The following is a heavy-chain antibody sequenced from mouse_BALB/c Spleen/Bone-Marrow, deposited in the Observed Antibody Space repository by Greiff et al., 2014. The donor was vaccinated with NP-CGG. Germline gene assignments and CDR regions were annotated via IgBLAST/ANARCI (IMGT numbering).Heavy chain of an antibody. CDR2: INPSDGRT. D-gene: IGHD2-4*01. CDR1: GYTFTSYW. Sequence: QVQLQQSGAELVKPGASVKLSCKASGYTFTSYWMHWVKQRPGQGLEWIGEINPSDGRTNYNEKFKSKATLTVDKSSSTAYMQRSSLTAEESAVYYCARNYDYWYFDVWGAGTSVTVSS. CDR3: ARNYDYWYFDV. V-gene: IGHV1S81*02. J-gene: IGHJ1*01.